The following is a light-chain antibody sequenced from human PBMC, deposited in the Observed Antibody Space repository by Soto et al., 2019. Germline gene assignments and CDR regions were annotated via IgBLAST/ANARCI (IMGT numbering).Light chain of an antibody. CDR1: SSDIGVYNY. CDR3: SSYTSTNHVV. CDR2: EVS. V-gene: IGLV2-8*01. J-gene: IGLJ2*01. Sequence: SVLTQPPSASGSPGQSVTISCTGTSSDIGVYNYVSWYQQHPGKAPKLMLYEVSKRPSGVPDRFSGSKSGNTASLTVSGLQAEDEADYYCSSYTSTNHVVFGGGTKVTV.